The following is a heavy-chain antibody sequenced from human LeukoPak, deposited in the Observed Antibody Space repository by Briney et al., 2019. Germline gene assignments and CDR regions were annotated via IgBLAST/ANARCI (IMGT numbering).Heavy chain of an antibody. CDR1: GGSISSGGYS. CDR3: ARASWGVYYGSGSYYPYYYFYGMDV. Sequence: PSETLSLTCAVSGGSISSGGYSWSWIRQPPGKGLEWIGYPVQSGSTYYNPSLKSRVTISVDRSKNQFSLKLSSVTAADTAVYYCARASWGVYYGSGSYYPYYYFYGMDVWGQGTTVTVS. V-gene: IGHV4-30-2*01. J-gene: IGHJ6*02. D-gene: IGHD3-10*01. CDR2: PVQSGST.